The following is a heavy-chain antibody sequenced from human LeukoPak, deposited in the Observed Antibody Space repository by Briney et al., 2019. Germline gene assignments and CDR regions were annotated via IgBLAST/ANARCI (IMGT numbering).Heavy chain of an antibody. CDR2: IYSIAPT. J-gene: IGHJ5*02. Sequence: SETLSLTCTVSGGSISSYYWSWIRQPPGKGMEGNGYIYSIAPTNYNPSLKSRLTISVDTSKNPFSLKLSSVTAADTAVYYCARHDGAVLSGSWFDHWGQGTLVTVSS. V-gene: IGHV4-59*08. CDR1: GGSISSYY. D-gene: IGHD6-19*01. CDR3: ARHDGAVLSGSWFDH.